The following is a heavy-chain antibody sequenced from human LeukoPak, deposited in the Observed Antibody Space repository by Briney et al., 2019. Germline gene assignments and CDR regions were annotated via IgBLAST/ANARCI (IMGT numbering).Heavy chain of an antibody. CDR3: ARPTITLVRGVITPSFGY. Sequence: PGGSLRLSCAASGFTFSSYAMHWVRQAPGKGLEGVAVISYDGSNKYYADSVKGRFTISRDNAKNTLYLKMNSLRAEDTAVYYCARPTITLVRGVITPSFGYWGQGTLVTVSS. J-gene: IGHJ4*02. CDR2: ISYDGSNK. V-gene: IGHV3-30-3*01. CDR1: GFTFSSYA. D-gene: IGHD3-10*01.